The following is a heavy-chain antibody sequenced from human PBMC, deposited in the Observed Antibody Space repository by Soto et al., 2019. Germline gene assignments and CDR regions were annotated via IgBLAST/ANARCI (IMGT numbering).Heavy chain of an antibody. CDR3: ARLVYDTRLNYMYFDF. V-gene: IGHV4-4*02. CDR2: IFHDGTA. Sequence: SETLSLTCAVSGVSISSGNWWTWVRQTPQRGLEYIGEIFHDGTANYYPSVERRVAISVDTSKNQFSLKLTSVTAADTAIYFCARLVYDTRLNYMYFDFWGQGALVTVSS. D-gene: IGHD3-10*01. J-gene: IGHJ4*02. CDR1: GVSISSGNW.